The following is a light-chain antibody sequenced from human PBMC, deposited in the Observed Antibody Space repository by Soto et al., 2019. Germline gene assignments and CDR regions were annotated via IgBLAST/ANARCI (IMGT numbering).Light chain of an antibody. V-gene: IGLV1-40*01. CDR3: QSSDSRLSGSDV. CDR1: TSNIGAPYD. CDR2: GDS. Sequence: QSVLTQPPSVSGAPGQRVSISCTGSTSNIGAPYDVHWYQHLPGTAPKLLIFGDSNRPSGVPDRFSGSKSGTSASLAITGLQADDEADYYCQSSDSRLSGSDVFGTGTKLTVL. J-gene: IGLJ1*01.